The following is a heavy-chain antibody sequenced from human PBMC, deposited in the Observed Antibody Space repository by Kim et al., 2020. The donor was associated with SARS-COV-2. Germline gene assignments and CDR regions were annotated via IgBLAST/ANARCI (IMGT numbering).Heavy chain of an antibody. CDR3: ASDGLSRWFGGPDNPNNWFDP. CDR2: ISSSGSTI. D-gene: IGHD3-10*01. CDR1: GFTFSSYE. J-gene: IGHJ5*02. Sequence: GGSLRLSCAASGFTFSSYEMNWVRQAPGKGLEWVSYISSSGSTIYYADSVKGRFTISRDNAKNSLYLQMNSLRAEDTAVYYCASDGLSRWFGGPDNPNNWFDPWGQGTLVTVSS. V-gene: IGHV3-48*03.